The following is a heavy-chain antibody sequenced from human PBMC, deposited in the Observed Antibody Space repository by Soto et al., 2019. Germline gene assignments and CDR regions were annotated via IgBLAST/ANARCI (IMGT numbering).Heavy chain of an antibody. CDR2: IIPMFGTA. Sequence: QVQLVQYGAEVKKPESSVKVSCKAPGGTFSTYAISWFRQAPGQGLEWMGGIIPMFGTANYAQRFQDRVTITADESTNTVYMELRSLRSEDTAVYFCASGIQLWLRRINNGYSGWGQGTLVTVSS. V-gene: IGHV1-69*12. CDR1: GGTFSTYA. D-gene: IGHD5-18*01. J-gene: IGHJ4*02. CDR3: ASGIQLWLRRINNGYSG.